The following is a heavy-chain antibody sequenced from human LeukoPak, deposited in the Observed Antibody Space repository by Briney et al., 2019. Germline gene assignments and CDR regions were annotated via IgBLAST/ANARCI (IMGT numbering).Heavy chain of an antibody. CDR3: ARYNYDFWSGYSKWFDP. CDR1: GVSISSYY. V-gene: IGHV4-59*01. J-gene: IGHJ5*02. CDR2: IYYSGST. Sequence: SETLSLTCTVSGVSISSYYWSWIRQPPGKGLEWIGYIYYSGSTNYNPSLKSRVTISVDTSKNQFSLKLRSVTAADTAVYYCARYNYDFWSGYSKWFDPWGHGTLVTVSS. D-gene: IGHD3-3*01.